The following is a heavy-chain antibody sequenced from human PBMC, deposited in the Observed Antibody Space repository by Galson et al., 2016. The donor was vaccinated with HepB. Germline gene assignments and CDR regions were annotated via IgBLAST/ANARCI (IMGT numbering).Heavy chain of an antibody. Sequence: SLRLSCAASGFTVNYNYMTWVRQAPGKGLEWVLVVYSGGNTYYADSVKGRMTISRDTSKNTLTLQMDRLRAEGTAVYYCARDRGGRGWLPLEYWGQGTLVTVSS. J-gene: IGHJ4*02. D-gene: IGHD6-19*01. CDR1: GFTVNYNY. CDR2: VYSGGNT. V-gene: IGHV3-53*01. CDR3: ARDRGGRGWLPLEY.